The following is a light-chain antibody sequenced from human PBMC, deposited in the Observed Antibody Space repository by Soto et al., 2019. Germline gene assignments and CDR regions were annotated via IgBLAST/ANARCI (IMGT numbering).Light chain of an antibody. Sequence: DIQLTQSPSTLSGSVGDRLTITCRAAQCISRWLTWYQQSQGKAHELLIDTASTLKSGVPSRFSGGASGRVLTLTISCLQSDDFASYYCEHYNNYSEAVGQGKTV. J-gene: IGKJ1*01. CDR3: EHYNNYSEA. V-gene: IGKV1-5*03. CDR1: QCISRW. CDR2: TAS.